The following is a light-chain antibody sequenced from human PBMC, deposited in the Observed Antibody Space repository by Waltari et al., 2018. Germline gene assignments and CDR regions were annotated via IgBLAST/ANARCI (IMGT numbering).Light chain of an antibody. CDR1: SRAVGGYNY. CDR2: EVN. CDR3: SSYAGADTVV. Sequence: QSALTQPPSASGSPGQSVTISSTGTSRAVGGYNYVSWYQQDPDKAPKLLIYEVNNRPSGVPDRFSGSKSGNTASLTVSGLQAEDEADYYCSSYAGADTVVFGGGTKLTVL. J-gene: IGLJ2*01. V-gene: IGLV2-8*01.